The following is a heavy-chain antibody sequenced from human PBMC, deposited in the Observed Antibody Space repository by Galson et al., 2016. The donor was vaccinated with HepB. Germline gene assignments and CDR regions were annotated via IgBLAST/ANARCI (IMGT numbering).Heavy chain of an antibody. CDR3: AYVPSAGWFDF. CDR1: GFTFSRHW. Sequence: SLRLSCAVSGFTFSRHWMSWVRQAPGKGLEWVANVDLGDGAKYYVNSVAGRFTISRNNARNSLYLQMNSLRVEDTAVYFCAYVPSAGWFDFWGQGSLVTVSS. CDR2: VDLGDGAK. D-gene: IGHD3-16*01. V-gene: IGHV3-7*01. J-gene: IGHJ5*01.